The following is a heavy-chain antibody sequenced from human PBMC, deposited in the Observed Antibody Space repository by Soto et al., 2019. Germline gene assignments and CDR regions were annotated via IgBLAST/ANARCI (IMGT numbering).Heavy chain of an antibody. CDR1: GFTFSKFD. CDR2: IAYDGINK. CDR3: ARGDQYDILLRYYAMDV. V-gene: IGHV3-30-3*01. Sequence: QVQLVESGGGVVQPGTSLRLSCVASGFTFSKFDMHWIRQTPDKRRQWVAFIAYDGINKYYTGSVKGRFTVSRDNSKNTVSLQMNNLGLEDTATYFCARGDQYDILLRYYAMDVWGLGTTVSISS. J-gene: IGHJ6*02. D-gene: IGHD1-26*01.